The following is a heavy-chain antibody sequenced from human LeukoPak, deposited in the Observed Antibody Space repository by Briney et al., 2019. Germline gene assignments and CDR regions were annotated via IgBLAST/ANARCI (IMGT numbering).Heavy chain of an antibody. CDR1: GFTFSSYG. Sequence: PGRSLRLSCAVSGFTFSSYGMHWVRQAPGKGLEWVAIIWYDGSNKYYADSVKGRFTISRDNSKNTLYLQMNSLRAEDTAVYYCARDRDLGYCSSTSCYGGGGIDYWGQGTLVTVYS. J-gene: IGHJ4*02. CDR2: IWYDGSNK. V-gene: IGHV3-33*01. CDR3: ARDRDLGYCSSTSCYGGGGIDY. D-gene: IGHD2-2*01.